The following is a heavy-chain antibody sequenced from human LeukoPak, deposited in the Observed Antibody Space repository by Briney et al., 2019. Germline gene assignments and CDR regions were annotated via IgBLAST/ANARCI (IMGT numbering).Heavy chain of an antibody. CDR2: IDPSDSYT. J-gene: IGHJ4*02. V-gene: IGHV5-10-1*01. CDR1: GXTFTSYW. D-gene: IGHD4-17*01. Sequence: GESLRISFKGSGXTFTSYWITWVRQMPGKVLEWMGTIDPSDSYTNYRPSFQGHVTISADNSISTASLQWSSLKASDTGIYYCARLRGKYGDYAIDYWGQGTLVTVSS. CDR3: ARLRGKYGDYAIDY.